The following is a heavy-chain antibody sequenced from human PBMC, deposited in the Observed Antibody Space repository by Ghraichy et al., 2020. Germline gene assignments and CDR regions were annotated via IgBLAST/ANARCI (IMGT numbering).Heavy chain of an antibody. CDR1: GGSFSGYY. Sequence: SETLSLTCAVYGGSFSGYYWSWIRQPPGKGLEWIGEINHSGSTNYNPSLKSRVTISVDTSRNQFSLKLSSVTAADTAVYYCARGEHYCSSTSCQGWFDPWGQGTLVTVSS. V-gene: IGHV4-34*01. CDR3: ARGEHYCSSTSCQGWFDP. CDR2: INHSGST. D-gene: IGHD2-2*01. J-gene: IGHJ5*02.